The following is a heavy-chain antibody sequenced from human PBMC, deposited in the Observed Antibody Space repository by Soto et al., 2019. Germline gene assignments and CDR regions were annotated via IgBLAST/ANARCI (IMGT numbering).Heavy chain of an antibody. CDR1: GFTFSSFG. J-gene: IGHJ4*02. Sequence: GGSLRLSCAASGFTFSSFGMHWVRQAPGKGREWVAIISYDGSNTYYADSVKGRFTISRDNSKNTLYLQMNSLRAEDTSVYYCAKEGGLSGSYYISSSYYFDSWGQGALVTVSS. D-gene: IGHD1-26*01. CDR2: ISYDGSNT. CDR3: AKEGGLSGSYYISSSYYFDS. V-gene: IGHV3-30*18.